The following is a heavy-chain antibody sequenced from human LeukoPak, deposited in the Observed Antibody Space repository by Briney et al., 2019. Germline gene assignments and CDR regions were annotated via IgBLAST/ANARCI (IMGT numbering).Heavy chain of an antibody. J-gene: IGHJ6*02. V-gene: IGHV4-34*01. Sequence: PSETLSLTCAVYGGSFSGYYWSWIRQPPGKGLEWIGEINHSGSTNYNPSLKSRVTISVDTSKNQFSLKLSSVTAADTAVYYCARHADFYYYYGMDVWGQGTTVTVSS. CDR2: INHSGST. CDR3: ARHADFYYYYGMDV. CDR1: GGSFSGYY.